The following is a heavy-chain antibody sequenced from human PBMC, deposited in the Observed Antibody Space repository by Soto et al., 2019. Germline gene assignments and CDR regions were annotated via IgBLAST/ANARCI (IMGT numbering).Heavy chain of an antibody. D-gene: IGHD6-13*01. CDR1: GYPFTTYG. J-gene: IGHJ5*02. Sequence: ASVKVSCKASGYPFTTYGITWVRQAPGQGLEWMGWVSAYNGNTNYAQKLQGRVTMTTDTSTSTAYMELRSLRSDDTAVYYCARDHSSSPNWFDPWGQGTRVTVSS. CDR3: ARDHSSSPNWFDP. CDR2: VSAYNGNT. V-gene: IGHV1-18*01.